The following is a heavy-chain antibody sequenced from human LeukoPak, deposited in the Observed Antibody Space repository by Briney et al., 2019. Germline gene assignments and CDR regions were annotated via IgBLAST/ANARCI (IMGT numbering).Heavy chain of an antibody. CDR1: GFTFDDYA. J-gene: IGHJ4*02. V-gene: IGHV3-9*01. D-gene: IGHD4-17*01. Sequence: GGSLRLSCAASGFTFDDYAMHWVRQAPGKGLGWVSGISWNSGSIGYADSVKGRFTISRDNAKNSLYLQMNSLRAEDTALYYCAKDNHGDYEGQIDYWGQGTLVTVSS. CDR2: ISWNSGSI. CDR3: AKDNHGDYEGQIDY.